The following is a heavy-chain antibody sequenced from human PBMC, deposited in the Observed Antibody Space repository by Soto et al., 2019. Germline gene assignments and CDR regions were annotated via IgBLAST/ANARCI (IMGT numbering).Heavy chain of an antibody. Sequence: EVLLDESGGGFVQPGGSLRLSCAASGFTVSNNYMTWVRQAPGKGLEWVSVIQGGGSISYAESVMDRFTISRDSSKNTVFLDMNSLRPEDTAVYFCARGEGSGSNALGDWGQGTLVTVSS. V-gene: IGHV3-66*01. CDR1: GFTVSNNY. J-gene: IGHJ4*02. CDR3: ARGEGSGSNALGD. CDR2: IQGGGSI. D-gene: IGHD3-10*01.